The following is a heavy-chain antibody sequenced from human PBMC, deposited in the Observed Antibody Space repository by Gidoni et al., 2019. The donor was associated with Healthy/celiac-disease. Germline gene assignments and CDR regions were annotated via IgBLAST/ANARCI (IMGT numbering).Heavy chain of an antibody. CDR3: TRALGGYYGMDV. J-gene: IGHJ6*02. Sequence: EVQLVEPGGGLVQPGGSMKLACAASGFPFSGSAMHWVRQASGKGLGWVGRIRSKANSYATAYAASVKGRFTISRDDSKNTAYLQMNSLKTEDTAVYYCTRALGGYYGMDVWGQGTTVTVSS. CDR2: IRSKANSYAT. CDR1: GFPFSGSA. V-gene: IGHV3-73*02. D-gene: IGHD1-26*01.